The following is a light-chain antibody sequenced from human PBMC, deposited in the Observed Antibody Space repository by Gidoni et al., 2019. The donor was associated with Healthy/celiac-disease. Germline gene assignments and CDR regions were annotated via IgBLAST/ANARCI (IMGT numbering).Light chain of an antibody. CDR3: QQYDNLPFT. CDR1: QDISNY. J-gene: IGKJ3*01. CDR2: DSS. Sequence: DIQMTQSPSSRSASVGDRVTITCQASQDISNYLNWYQQKPGKAPKLLIYDSSNLETGVPSRSSGSGSGTDFTFTISSLQPEDIATYYCQQYDNLPFTFGPGTKVDIK. V-gene: IGKV1-33*01.